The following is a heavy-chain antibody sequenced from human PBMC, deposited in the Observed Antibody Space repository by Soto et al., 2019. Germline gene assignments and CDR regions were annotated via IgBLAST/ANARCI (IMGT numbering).Heavy chain of an antibody. CDR2: INHSGST. CDR1: GGSFSGYY. D-gene: IGHD1-7*01. CDR3: ARGMNWNYVVGMDV. J-gene: IGHJ6*02. Sequence: QVQLQQWGAGLLKPSEILSLTCAVYGGSFSGYYWSWIRQPPGKGLEWIGEINHSGSTNYNPSLKSRVTISVDTSKNQFSLKLSSVTAADTAVYYCARGMNWNYVVGMDVWGQGTTVTVSS. V-gene: IGHV4-34*01.